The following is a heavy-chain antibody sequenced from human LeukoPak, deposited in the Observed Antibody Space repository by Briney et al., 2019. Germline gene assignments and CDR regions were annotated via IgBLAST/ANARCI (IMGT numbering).Heavy chain of an antibody. Sequence: SETLSLTCAVYGGSFSGYYWSWIRQPPGKGLEWIGEINHSGSTNYIPSLKSRVTISVDTSKNQFSLKLSSVTAADTAVYYCASKTIFGVVIILEYFQHWGQGTLVTVSS. D-gene: IGHD3-3*01. CDR2: INHSGST. CDR1: GGSFSGYY. J-gene: IGHJ1*01. V-gene: IGHV4-34*01. CDR3: ASKTIFGVVIILEYFQH.